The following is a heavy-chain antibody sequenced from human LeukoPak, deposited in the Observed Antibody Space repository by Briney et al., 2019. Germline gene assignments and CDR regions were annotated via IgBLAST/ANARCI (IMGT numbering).Heavy chain of an antibody. D-gene: IGHD4-17*01. CDR1: RYSPNTYA. Sequence: AAVKVSCKPSRYSPNTYATYWVRQAPRHRLEWMGLINPDKGDTKYSQNFQGRITVTRDTSASTTYMELSSLVSEDTDVYYCARRLKGSYGNPFDYWGQGTLVTVSS. CDR3: ARRLKGSYGNPFDY. CDR2: INPDKGDT. J-gene: IGHJ4*02. V-gene: IGHV1-3*01.